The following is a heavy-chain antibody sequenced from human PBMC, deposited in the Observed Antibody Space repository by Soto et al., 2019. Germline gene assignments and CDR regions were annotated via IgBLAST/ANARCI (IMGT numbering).Heavy chain of an antibody. CDR3: AKDPFYSSGWYQYFQH. CDR1: GFTFSSYA. CDR2: ISGSGGST. J-gene: IGHJ1*01. Sequence: GGSLRLSCAASGFTFSSYAMSWVRQAPGKGLEWVSAISGSGGSTYYADSVKGRFTISRDNSKNTLYLQMNSLRAEDTAVYYCAKDPFYSSGWYQYFQHWGQGTLVTVSS. V-gene: IGHV3-23*01. D-gene: IGHD6-19*01.